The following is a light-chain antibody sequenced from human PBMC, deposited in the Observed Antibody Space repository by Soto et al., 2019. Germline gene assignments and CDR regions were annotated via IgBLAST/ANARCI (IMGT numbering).Light chain of an antibody. CDR1: SAHSSYA. CDR2: LNSDGSH. J-gene: IGLJ3*02. CDR3: QTWGTGIQV. V-gene: IGLV4-69*01. Sequence: VLTQSPSASASLGASVKLTCTLSSAHSSYAIAWHQQQPEKGPRYLMKLNSDGSHSKGDGIPDRFSGSSSGAERYLTISSLQSEDEADYYCQTWGTGIQVFGGGTKLTVL.